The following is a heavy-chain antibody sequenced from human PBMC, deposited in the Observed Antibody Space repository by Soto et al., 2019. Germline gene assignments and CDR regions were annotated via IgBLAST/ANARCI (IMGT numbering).Heavy chain of an antibody. CDR1: GGSITRGGHY. J-gene: IGHJ5*02. CDR2: IYTSGTT. Sequence: QVQLQDSGPGLVKPSETLSITCTVSGGSITRGGHYWSWIRQHPGKGLEWIGYIYTSGTTYYNPSLNSRFTISVDTSKNQFSLTLTSVTASDTAVYYCARDPAPWGQGTLVTVSS. V-gene: IGHV4-31*03. CDR3: ARDPAP.